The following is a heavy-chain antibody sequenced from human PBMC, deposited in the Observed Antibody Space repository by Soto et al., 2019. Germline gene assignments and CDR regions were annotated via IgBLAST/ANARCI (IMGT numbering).Heavy chain of an antibody. Sequence: GASVKVSCKASGYTFTSYYMHWVRQAPGQGIEWMGIINPSGGSTSYAQKFQGRVTMTRDTSTSTVYMELSSLRSEDTAVDYCTFYLYDRSDYSGXDYWAPGSLVTFSS. CDR3: TFYLYDRSDYSGXDY. V-gene: IGHV1-46*01. J-gene: IGHJ4*02. CDR1: GYTFTSYY. D-gene: IGHD3-22*01. CDR2: INPSGGST.